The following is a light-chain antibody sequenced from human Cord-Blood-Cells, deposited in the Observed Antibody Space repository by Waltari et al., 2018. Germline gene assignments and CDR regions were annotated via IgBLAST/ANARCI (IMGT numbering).Light chain of an antibody. CDR3: QQYYSTPPT. Sequence: DIVMTQSPDSLAVSLGERATINCKSSQSVLYSSNNKNYLAWYQQKPGQPPKLLIYWASSRVSWVPDRFSGSGSGTDFTLTISSLQAEDVAVYYCQQYYSTPPTFGQGTKVEIK. CDR2: WAS. CDR1: QSVLYSSNNKNY. J-gene: IGKJ1*01. V-gene: IGKV4-1*01.